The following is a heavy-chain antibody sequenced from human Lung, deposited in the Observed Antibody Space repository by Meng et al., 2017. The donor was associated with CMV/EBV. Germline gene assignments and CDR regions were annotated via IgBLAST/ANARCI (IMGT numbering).Heavy chain of an antibody. CDR3: ASDCGGNSALY. D-gene: IGHD4-23*01. CDR1: GGSVSGYY. J-gene: IGHJ4*02. V-gene: IGHV4-34*01. CDR2: INHSGST. Sequence: SXTXSLXCAVYGGSVSGYYWSWIRQPPGKGLVWSGEINHSGSTNYNPSLKSRVTISVDTSKNQFSLKLSSVTAADTAMYYCASDCGGNSALYWGQGTVVTGSS.